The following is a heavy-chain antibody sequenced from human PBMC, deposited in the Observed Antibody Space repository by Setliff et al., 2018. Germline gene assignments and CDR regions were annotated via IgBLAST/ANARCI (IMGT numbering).Heavy chain of an antibody. V-gene: IGHV4-39*07. CDR1: NGSVSTTSHY. Sequence: SETLSLTCTVSNGSVSTTSHYRGWVRQPPGKGLEWIGSVYYSGYTYYSPSLESRVAISVDTSKNQFSLKVNSVTAADTAVYYCARVDFTMLQGVLGHWGQGTLVTVSS. D-gene: IGHD3-10*01. CDR2: VYYSGYT. J-gene: IGHJ1*01. CDR3: ARVDFTMLQGVLGH.